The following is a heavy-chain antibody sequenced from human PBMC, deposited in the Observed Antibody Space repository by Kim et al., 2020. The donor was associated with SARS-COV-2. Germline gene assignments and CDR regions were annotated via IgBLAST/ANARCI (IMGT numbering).Heavy chain of an antibody. Sequence: YADTVKGRFTISRDNSKNAVYLQMNSRRVEDTAVYFCARDRGGTGAVFDYWGQGTLVTVSS. V-gene: IGHV3-53*01. CDR3: ARDRGGTGAVFDY. J-gene: IGHJ4*02. D-gene: IGHD3-16*01.